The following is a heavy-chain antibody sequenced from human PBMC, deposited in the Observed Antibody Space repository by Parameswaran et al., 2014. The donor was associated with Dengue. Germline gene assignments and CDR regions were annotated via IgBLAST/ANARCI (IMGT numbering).Heavy chain of an antibody. J-gene: IGHJ6*02. D-gene: IGHD5-18*01. CDR3: ARRDTPLAHNYNKYGIDV. V-gene: IGHV4-39*01. Sequence: PGKGLEWIGTVFYTGSTFYNPSLESRLTMSVDTSKNQFSLKLSSVTAADTAVYYCARRDTPLAHNYNKYGIDVWGQGTTVTVSS. CDR2: VFYTGST.